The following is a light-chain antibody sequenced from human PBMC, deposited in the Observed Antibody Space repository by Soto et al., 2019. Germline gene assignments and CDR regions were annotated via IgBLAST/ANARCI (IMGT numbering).Light chain of an antibody. V-gene: IGKV1-39*01. J-gene: IGKJ1*01. CDR3: QQSYSTPPWT. CDR1: QSISSY. CDR2: AAS. Sequence: DIQITHSPSALSASVVERVTITFLASQSISSYLNWYLQKPGKAPKLLIYAASSLQSGVPSRFSGNGSGTDFTLTISSLQPEDFATYYCQQSYSTPPWTFGQGTKVDIK.